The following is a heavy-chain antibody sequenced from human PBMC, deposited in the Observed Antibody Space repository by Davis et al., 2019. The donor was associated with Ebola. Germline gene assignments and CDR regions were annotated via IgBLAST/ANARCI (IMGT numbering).Heavy chain of an antibody. V-gene: IGHV1-46*01. CDR3: ASPAGTTEHWFDY. Sequence: AASVPVSCQASVYTFTSSYMHWLRQAPGQGLEWMGLINPRGDTPRYAHKFQGRVTMTRDTSTSTVYMEVISLRSEDTAVYYCASPAGTTEHWFDYWGKGTQVTVSS. CDR1: VYTFTSSY. D-gene: IGHD1-1*01. J-gene: IGHJ4*02. CDR2: INPRGDTP.